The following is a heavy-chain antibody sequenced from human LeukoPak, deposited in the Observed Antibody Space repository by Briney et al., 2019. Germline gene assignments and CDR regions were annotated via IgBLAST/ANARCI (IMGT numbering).Heavy chain of an antibody. J-gene: IGHJ4*02. CDR2: ISGSGGST. Sequence: LTGGSLRLSCAASGFRLSDYWMSWVSQAPGKGLEWVSAISGSGGSTYYADSVKGRFTISRDNSKNTLYLQMNSLRAEDTAVYYCVAQPNYDFWSGLIDYWGQGTLVTVSS. D-gene: IGHD3-3*01. V-gene: IGHV3-23*01. CDR1: GFRLSDYW. CDR3: VAQPNYDFWSGLIDY.